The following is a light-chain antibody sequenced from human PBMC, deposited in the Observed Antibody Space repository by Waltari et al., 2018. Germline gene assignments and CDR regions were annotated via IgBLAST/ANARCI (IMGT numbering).Light chain of an antibody. V-gene: IGLV2-14*03. J-gene: IGLJ3*02. CDR1: SSDVGGYNS. CDR3: SSFTSSSTWV. Sequence: QSALTQPASVSGSPGQSITISCTGTSSDVGGYNSASWYQQHPGKAPKLMIYDVNNRPSGVSNRFSGSKSGNTASLTISGLQAEDEADYYCSSFTSSSTWVFGGGTKLTVL. CDR2: DVN.